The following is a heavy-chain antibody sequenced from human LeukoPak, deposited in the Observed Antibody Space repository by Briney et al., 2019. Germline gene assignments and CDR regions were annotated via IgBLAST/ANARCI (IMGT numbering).Heavy chain of an antibody. CDR2: ISYDGSNK. V-gene: IGHV3-33*01. CDR1: GFTFSSYG. J-gene: IGHJ6*02. CDR3: ARGVIAAAEDNYYYYYGLDV. Sequence: PGRSLRLSCAASGFTFSSYGMHWVRQAPGKGLEWVAVISYDGSNKYYADSVKGRFTISRDNSKNTLYLRMNSLRAEDTAVYYCARGVIAAAEDNYYYYYGLDVWGQGTTVTVSS. D-gene: IGHD6-13*01.